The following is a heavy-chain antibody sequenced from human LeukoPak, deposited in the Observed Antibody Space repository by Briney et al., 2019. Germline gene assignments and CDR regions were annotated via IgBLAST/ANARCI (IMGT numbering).Heavy chain of an antibody. V-gene: IGHV4-34*01. CDR1: GGSFSNYY. CDR2: INHSGST. CDR3: ARGGSGILAGYYFDY. D-gene: IGHD3-10*01. Sequence: SETLSLTCAVYGGSFSNYYWSWIRQPPGKGLEWIGEINHSGSTNYNPSLKSRVTISVDTSKNQFSLKLSSVTAADTAVYYCARGGSGILAGYYFDYWGQGTLVTVSS. J-gene: IGHJ4*02.